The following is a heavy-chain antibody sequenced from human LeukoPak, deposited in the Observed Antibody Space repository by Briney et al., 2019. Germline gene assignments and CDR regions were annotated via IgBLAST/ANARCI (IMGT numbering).Heavy chain of an antibody. CDR1: GFTFSSYG. CDR3: AKAPYGSGNDYYYYYMDV. V-gene: IGHV3-33*06. J-gene: IGHJ6*03. D-gene: IGHD3-10*01. Sequence: PGGSLRLSCAASGFTFSSYGMHWVRQAPGKGLEWVAVIWYDGSNKYYADSVKGRFTISRDNSKNTRYLQMNSLRAEDTAVYYCAKAPYGSGNDYYYYYMDVWGKGTTVTVSS. CDR2: IWYDGSNK.